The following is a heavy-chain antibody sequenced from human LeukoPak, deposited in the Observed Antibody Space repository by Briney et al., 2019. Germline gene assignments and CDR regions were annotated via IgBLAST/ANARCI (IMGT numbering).Heavy chain of an antibody. J-gene: IGHJ4*02. D-gene: IGHD1-26*01. CDR1: GITFSDSY. CDR2: IYTSGIT. V-gene: IGHV3-66*01. CDR3: AREDAGGTYSFDY. Sequence: PGGSLRLSCAASGITFSDSYMSWLRQAPGRGPEWVSVIYTSGITYYADSVRGRFTISRDNSKNILYLQMDSLTAEDTAAYYCAREDAGGTYSFDYWGQGTLVTVSS.